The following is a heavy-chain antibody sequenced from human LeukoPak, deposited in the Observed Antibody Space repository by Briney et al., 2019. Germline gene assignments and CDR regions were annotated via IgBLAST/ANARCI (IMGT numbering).Heavy chain of an antibody. J-gene: IGHJ4*02. V-gene: IGHV3-30-3*01. Sequence: GGSLRLSCAASGFTFSSYVMHWVRQAPGKGLEWVAVISYDGSNKYYADSVKGRFTISRDNSKNTLYLQMNSLRAEDTAVYYCARAATGLGVVGFDYWGQGTLVTVSS. CDR1: GFTFSSYV. CDR2: ISYDGSNK. CDR3: ARAATGLGVVGFDY.